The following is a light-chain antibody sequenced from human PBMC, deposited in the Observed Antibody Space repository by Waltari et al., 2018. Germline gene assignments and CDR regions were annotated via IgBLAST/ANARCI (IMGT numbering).Light chain of an antibody. CDR2: VNSDGSH. Sequence: QLVLTQSPSASASLGASVKLTCTLSSGHRSNVIAWLQQQPEKGPRYLMKVNSDGSHNTGDEIPDRFSGSSSGAERYLTSASLQSEDEADYYCQTGGHGTWVVGGGTKLAVL. V-gene: IGLV4-69*01. J-gene: IGLJ3*02. CDR3: QTGGHGTWV. CDR1: SGHRSNV.